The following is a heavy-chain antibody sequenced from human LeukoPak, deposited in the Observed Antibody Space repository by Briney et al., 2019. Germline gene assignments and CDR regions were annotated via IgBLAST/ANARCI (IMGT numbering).Heavy chain of an antibody. CDR3: AKDSSAYSGSYYDY. J-gene: IGHJ4*02. Sequence: GGSLRLSCAASGFTFSSYSISWVRQAPGKGLEWISYISAGSSSIYYADSVKGRFTISRDNAKNSLYLQMNSLRAEDTAIYYCAKDSSAYSGSYYDYWGQGTLVTVSS. V-gene: IGHV3-48*01. D-gene: IGHD1-26*01. CDR1: GFTFSSYS. CDR2: ISAGSSSI.